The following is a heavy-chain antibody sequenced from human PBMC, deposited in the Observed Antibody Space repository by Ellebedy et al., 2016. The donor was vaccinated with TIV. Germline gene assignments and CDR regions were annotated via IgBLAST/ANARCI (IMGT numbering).Heavy chain of an antibody. D-gene: IGHD1-26*01. Sequence: GESLKISXAASGFTFSNAWMSWVRQAPGKGLEWVGRIKSKADGGTTDFAAPVKGRITISRDDSKNTLYLQMNSLKTEDTAVYYCTTAPVGWSIDYWGQGTLVTVSS. CDR3: TTAPVGWSIDY. CDR2: IKSKADGGTT. V-gene: IGHV3-15*01. CDR1: GFTFSNAW. J-gene: IGHJ4*02.